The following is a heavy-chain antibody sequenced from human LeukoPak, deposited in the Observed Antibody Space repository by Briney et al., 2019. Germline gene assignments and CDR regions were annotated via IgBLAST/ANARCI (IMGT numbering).Heavy chain of an antibody. CDR1: GFTFSSYG. D-gene: IGHD3-9*01. J-gene: IGHJ4*02. V-gene: IGHV3-30*18. Sequence: GRSLRLSCAASGFTFSSYGMHWVRQAPGKGLEWVAVISYDGSNKYYADSVKGRFTISKDNSKNTLYLQMNSLRAEDTAVYYCAKDSGPLRYFDCLSDWGQGTLVTVSS. CDR2: ISYDGSNK. CDR3: AKDSGPLRYFDCLSD.